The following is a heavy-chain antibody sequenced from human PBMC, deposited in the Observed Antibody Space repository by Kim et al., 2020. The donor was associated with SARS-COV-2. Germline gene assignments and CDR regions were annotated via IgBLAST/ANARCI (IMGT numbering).Heavy chain of an antibody. V-gene: IGHV4-39*01. CDR1: GGPISTTTYY. J-gene: IGHJ6*02. D-gene: IGHD6-13*01. CDR2: MFYSGNT. Sequence: SETLSLTCTVSGGPISTTTYYWGWIRQSPGKGPEWIGSMFYSGNTFYNPSLKSRVSISVDTPNNQFSLNLRSVTAADTGVYYCARHDGNWRIAAGGYYYGVDVWGQGTTITVSS. CDR3: ARHDGNWRIAAGGYYYGVDV.